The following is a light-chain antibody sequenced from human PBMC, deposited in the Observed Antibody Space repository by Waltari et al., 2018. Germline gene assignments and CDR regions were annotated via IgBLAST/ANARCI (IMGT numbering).Light chain of an antibody. Sequence: DIQLTQSPSFLSASVGDRVTIACRASQGISSHLAWYQQKPGKAPKLLIYPASTLQSGVPSRFGGSGSGTEFTLTISSLQPEDFATYYCQQVIFYPLTFGGGTKVDSK. J-gene: IGKJ4*01. CDR1: QGISSH. CDR3: QQVIFYPLT. CDR2: PAS. V-gene: IGKV1-9*01.